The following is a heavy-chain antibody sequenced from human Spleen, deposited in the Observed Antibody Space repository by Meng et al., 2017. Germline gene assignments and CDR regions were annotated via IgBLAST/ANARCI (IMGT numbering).Heavy chain of an antibody. Sequence: GESLKISCKGSGYSFPSYWIAWVRQKPGKGLEWMGIIYPGDSDTRYSPSFQGQVTISADKSISTAYLQWSSLKASDTAMYYCARRPAYYYYGMDVWGQGTTVTVSS. CDR2: IYPGDSDT. CDR3: ARRPAYYYYGMDV. J-gene: IGHJ6*02. V-gene: IGHV5-51*01. CDR1: GYSFPSYW. D-gene: IGHD2-15*01.